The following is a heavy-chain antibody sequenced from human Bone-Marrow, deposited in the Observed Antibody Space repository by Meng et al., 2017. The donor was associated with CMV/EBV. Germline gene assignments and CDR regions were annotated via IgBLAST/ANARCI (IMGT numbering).Heavy chain of an antibody. D-gene: IGHD3-22*01. CDR1: GYTFSSYA. V-gene: IGHV1-69*10. Sequence: SVKVSCKASGYTFSSYAISWVRQAPGQGLEWMGGIIPILGIANYAQKFQGRVTITADKSTSTAYMELSSLRSEDTAVYYCARDMGYYYDSSGSDLDYYYGMDVWGQGTTVTVSS. CDR2: IIPILGIA. CDR3: ARDMGYYYDSSGSDLDYYYGMDV. J-gene: IGHJ6*02.